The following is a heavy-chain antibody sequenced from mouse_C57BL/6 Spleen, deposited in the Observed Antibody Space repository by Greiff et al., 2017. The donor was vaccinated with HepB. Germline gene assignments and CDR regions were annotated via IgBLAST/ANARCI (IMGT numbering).Heavy chain of an antibody. CDR1: GYTFTDYY. CDR2: INPNNGGT. V-gene: IGHV1-26*01. J-gene: IGHJ2*01. D-gene: IGHD4-1*01. Sequence: EVQLQQSGPELVKPGASVKISCKASGYTFTDYYMNWVKQSHGKSLEWIGDINPNNGGTSYNQKFKGKATLTVDKSSSTAYMELRSLTSEDSAVYYCAREGKLGPFFDYWGQGTTLTVSS. CDR3: AREGKLGPFFDY.